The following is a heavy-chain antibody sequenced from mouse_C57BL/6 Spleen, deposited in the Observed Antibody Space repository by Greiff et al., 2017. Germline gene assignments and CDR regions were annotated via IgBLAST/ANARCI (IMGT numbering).Heavy chain of an antibody. D-gene: IGHD1-1*01. CDR2: INPSTGGT. CDR3: ASYYCGSSSYWYFDV. Sequence: VQLQQSGPELVKPGASVKISCKASGYSFTGYYMNWVKQSPEKSLEWIGEINPSTGGTTYNQKFKAKATLTVDKSSSTAYMQLKGLTSEDSAVXDVASYYCGSSSYWYFDVWGTGTTVTVSS. CDR1: GYSFTGYY. J-gene: IGHJ1*03. V-gene: IGHV1-42*01.